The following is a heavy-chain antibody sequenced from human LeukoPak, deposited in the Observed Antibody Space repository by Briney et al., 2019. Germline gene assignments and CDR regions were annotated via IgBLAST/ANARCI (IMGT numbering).Heavy chain of an antibody. CDR3: TRDQMNY. CDR2: IFSNGDT. D-gene: IGHD5-24*01. CDR1: EFTVSRNY. Sequence: GGSLRLSCTASEFTVSRNYMLWVRQAPGKGLEWVSLIFSNGDTHYADSVKGRFIISRDTSKNTVSLQMNSLRVEDTAMYYCTRDQMNYWGQGTLVTVSS. J-gene: IGHJ4*02. V-gene: IGHV3-53*01.